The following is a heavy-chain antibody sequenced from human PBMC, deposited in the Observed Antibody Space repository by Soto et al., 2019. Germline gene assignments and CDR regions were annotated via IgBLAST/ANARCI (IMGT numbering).Heavy chain of an antibody. CDR3: VRGGSNYAS. D-gene: IGHD4-4*01. Sequence: EVQLVESGGGSVQPGGSLRLSCAASGFSFRDYDMHWVRQRTGKGLEWVSGLGAADDPYYVRSVKGRFSVSRDNAKNSMYLQMDSLRGEDTAVYYCVRGGSNYASWGQGTLVTVSS. CDR2: LGAADDP. CDR1: GFSFRDYD. V-gene: IGHV3-13*05. J-gene: IGHJ5*02.